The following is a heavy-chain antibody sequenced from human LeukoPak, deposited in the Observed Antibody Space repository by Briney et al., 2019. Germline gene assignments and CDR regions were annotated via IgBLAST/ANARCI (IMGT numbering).Heavy chain of an antibody. CDR3: ARDLGDCSSTSCPLYFDL. D-gene: IGHD2-2*01. V-gene: IGHV4-31*03. Sequence: SQTLSLTCTVSGGSISSGGYYWRWIRQHPGKGLEWIVYIYYSGSTYYNPSLKSRVTISVDTSKNQFSLKLSSVTAADTAVYYCARDLGDCSSTSCPLYFDLWGRGTLVTVSS. CDR2: IYYSGST. CDR1: GGSISSGGYY. J-gene: IGHJ2*01.